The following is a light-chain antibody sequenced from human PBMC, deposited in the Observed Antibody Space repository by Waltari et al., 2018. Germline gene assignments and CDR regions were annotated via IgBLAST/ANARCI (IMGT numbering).Light chain of an antibody. CDR3: STWDHSLKGPV. CDR1: ISNIGSAT. CDR2: SDF. Sequence: QSVLTQPPSVSATPGQRVTISCSGSISNIGSATVNWYQHLPGTAPRLVMFSDFQRPSGVPERRSGSNSGTSASLASSGLQSDDEAVYFCSTWDHSLKGPVFGGGTKLTVL. V-gene: IGLV1-44*01. J-gene: IGLJ2*01.